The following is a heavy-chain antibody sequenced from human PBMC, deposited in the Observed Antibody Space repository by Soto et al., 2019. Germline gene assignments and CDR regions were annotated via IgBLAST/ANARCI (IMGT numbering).Heavy chain of an antibody. CDR2: IHSSGSI. D-gene: IGHD3-22*01. CDR1: GGSISSDDYY. J-gene: IGHJ1*01. CDR3: ARDLDGLHDDTSGPFPRPG. V-gene: IGHV4-30-4*01. Sequence: SETQSLTCTVSGGSISSDDYYWSWIRQAPGRGLEWIGYIHSSGSIYYNPSLKSRATMSIDTAGNQFSLKVSSVTVADTAVYYCARDLDGLHDDTSGPFPRPGWGQGTLVTV.